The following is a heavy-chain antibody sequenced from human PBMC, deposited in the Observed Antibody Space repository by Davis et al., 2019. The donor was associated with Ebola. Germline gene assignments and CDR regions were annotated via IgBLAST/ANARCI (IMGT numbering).Heavy chain of an antibody. CDR3: ASDIAVAGTYYYYYGMDV. J-gene: IGHJ6*02. V-gene: IGHV1-69*05. Sequence: SVKVSCKASGGTFSSYAISWVRQAPGQGLEWMGGIIPIFGTANYAQKFQDRVTITRDRSMSTAYMELSSLRSEDTAMYYCASDIAVAGTYYYYYGMDVWGQGTTVTVSS. CDR2: IIPIFGTA. D-gene: IGHD6-19*01. CDR1: GGTFSSYA.